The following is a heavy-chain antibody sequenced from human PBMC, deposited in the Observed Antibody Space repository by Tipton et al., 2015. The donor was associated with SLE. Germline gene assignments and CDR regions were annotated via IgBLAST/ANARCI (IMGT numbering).Heavy chain of an antibody. Sequence: TLSLTCAVYGGSFSDYYWSWIRQPPGKGLEWIGEINHSGSTNYNPSLKSRVTISVDTSKNQFSLKLSSVTAADTAVYYCARDSSGWYSFDYWGQGTLVTVSS. CDR3: ARDSSGWYSFDY. J-gene: IGHJ4*02. V-gene: IGHV4-34*01. D-gene: IGHD6-19*01. CDR1: GGSFSDYY. CDR2: INHSGST.